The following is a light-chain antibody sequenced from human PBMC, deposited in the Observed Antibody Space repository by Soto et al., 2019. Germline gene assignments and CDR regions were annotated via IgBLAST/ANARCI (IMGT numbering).Light chain of an antibody. CDR3: QQHNSYPVT. V-gene: IGKV1-9*01. Sequence: DIQLTQSPSFLSASVGDRVTITCRASQGLNSYFAWYQQKPGKAPKLLLYATSTLQSVFPSGFSGSGSGAEFTPTISILQPEDIATYYCQQHNSYPVTCGGGTKVEIK. CDR1: QGLNSY. CDR2: ATS. J-gene: IGKJ4*01.